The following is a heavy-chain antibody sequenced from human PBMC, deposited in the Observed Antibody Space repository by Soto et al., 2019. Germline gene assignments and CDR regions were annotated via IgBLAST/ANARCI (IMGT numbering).Heavy chain of an antibody. V-gene: IGHV3-49*04. Sequence: GGSLRLSCTASGFTFNDYTLSWVRQAPGKGLEWVGFIRSKAYGGTTEYAASVKGRFSISRDDSKSIAYLQMNSLKTEDTAVYYCTAGKLYPSLDFDYWGQGTLVTVSS. J-gene: IGHJ4*02. CDR3: TAGKLYPSLDFDY. CDR2: IRSKAYGGTT. CDR1: GFTFNDYT. D-gene: IGHD2-8*01.